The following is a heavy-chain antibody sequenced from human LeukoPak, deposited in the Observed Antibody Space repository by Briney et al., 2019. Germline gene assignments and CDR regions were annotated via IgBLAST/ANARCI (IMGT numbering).Heavy chain of an antibody. CDR2: ISSSGSTI. Sequence: GGSLRLSCAASGFTFSSYAMSWVRQAPGKGLEWVSYISSSGSTIYYADSVKGRFTISRDNSKNTLYLQMNSLRAEDTAVYYCARDPSHYCSSTSCPLDDAFDIWGQGTMVTVSS. D-gene: IGHD2-2*01. V-gene: IGHV3-48*01. CDR1: GFTFSSYA. CDR3: ARDPSHYCSSTSCPLDDAFDI. J-gene: IGHJ3*02.